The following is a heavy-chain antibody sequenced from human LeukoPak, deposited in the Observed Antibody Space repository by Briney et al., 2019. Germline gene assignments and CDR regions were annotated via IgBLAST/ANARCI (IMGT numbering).Heavy chain of an antibody. V-gene: IGHV1-8*01. D-gene: IGHD6-13*01. CDR1: GYTFTSYD. CDR2: MNPNSGNT. CDR3: ARGPAYSSSWYSGGDY. Sequence: GASVKVSCKASGYTFTSYDINWVRQATGQGLAWMGWMNPNSGNTGYAQKFQGRVTMTRNTSISTAYMELSSLRSEDTAVYYCARGPAYSSSWYSGGDYWGQGTLVPVSS. J-gene: IGHJ4*02.